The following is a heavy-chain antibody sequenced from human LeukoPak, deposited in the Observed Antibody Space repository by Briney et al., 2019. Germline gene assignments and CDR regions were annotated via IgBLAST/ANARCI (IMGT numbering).Heavy chain of an antibody. J-gene: IGHJ4*02. CDR3: ARSAYVAFSFDS. CDR2: VSTGGSTI. D-gene: IGHD3-3*02. V-gene: IGHV3-48*03. Sequence: GGSLRLSCAASGFTFSSFEMNWVRQAPGKGLEWLSYVSTGGSTIYYADSVKGRFTISRDDAKNSLFLQMTSLRAEDTAVYYCARSAYVAFSFDSWGQGTLVTVSS. CDR1: GFTFSSFE.